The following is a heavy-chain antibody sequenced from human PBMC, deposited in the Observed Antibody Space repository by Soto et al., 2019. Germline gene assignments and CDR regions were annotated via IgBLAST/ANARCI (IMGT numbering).Heavy chain of an antibody. V-gene: IGHV3-66*01. Sequence: VQLVESGGGLVQPGGSLRLSCAASEFTGSSKYMSWVRQAPGKGLEWVSVIYSGGSAYYADSVKGRFTISRDNSKIMLPLQKNSLRAVDTTVYDCTSSIVVALVIWGQVTMVTVSS. CDR3: TSSIVVALVI. J-gene: IGHJ3*02. D-gene: IGHD1-26*01. CDR2: IYSGGSA. CDR1: EFTGSSKY.